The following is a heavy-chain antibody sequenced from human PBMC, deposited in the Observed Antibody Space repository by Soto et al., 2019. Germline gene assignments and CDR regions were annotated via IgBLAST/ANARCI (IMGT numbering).Heavy chain of an antibody. Sequence: KPSETLSLTCTVSGGSISSYYWSWIRQPPGKGLEWIEYIYYSGSTNYNPSLKSRVTISVDTSKNQFSLRLSSVTAADTAAYYCARVHWVMREMWFDPWGLGTLVTVSS. J-gene: IGHJ5*02. CDR1: GGSISSYY. CDR3: ARVHWVMREMWFDP. CDR2: IYYSGST. V-gene: IGHV4-59*01. D-gene: IGHD3-16*01.